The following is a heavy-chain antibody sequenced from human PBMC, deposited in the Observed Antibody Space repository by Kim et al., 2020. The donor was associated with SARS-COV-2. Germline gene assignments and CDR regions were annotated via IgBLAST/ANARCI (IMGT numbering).Heavy chain of an antibody. J-gene: IGHJ4*02. Sequence: ASVKVSCKASGYTFTGYYMHWVRQAPGQGLEWMGWINPNSGGTNYAQKFQGRVTMTRDTYISTAYMELSRLRSDDTAVYYCARDLVPYYDYVWGSPIDYWGQGTLVTVSS. CDR2: INPNSGGT. V-gene: IGHV1-2*02. D-gene: IGHD3-16*01. CDR3: ARDLVPYYDYVWGSPIDY. CDR1: GYTFTGYY.